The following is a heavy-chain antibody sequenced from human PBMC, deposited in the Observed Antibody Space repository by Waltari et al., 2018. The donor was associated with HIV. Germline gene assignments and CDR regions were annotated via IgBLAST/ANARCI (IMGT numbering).Heavy chain of an antibody. CDR1: GFTFGDYA. Sequence: EVQLVESGGGLVRPGRPLRLSCRASGFTFGDYAMSWVRQAPGKGLEWVGFIRSEAFGGTTKYAASVKGRFTISRDDSKSIAYLQMNSLKTEDTAVYYCSKAVAGFYYFDYWGQGTLVTVSS. D-gene: IGHD6-19*01. V-gene: IGHV3-49*04. CDR2: IRSEAFGGTT. CDR3: SKAVAGFYYFDY. J-gene: IGHJ4*02.